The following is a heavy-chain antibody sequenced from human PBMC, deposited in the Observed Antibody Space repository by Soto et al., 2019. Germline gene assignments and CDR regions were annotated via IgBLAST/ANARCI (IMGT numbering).Heavy chain of an antibody. V-gene: IGHV3-53*01. CDR3: AREGFITGTTGDH. J-gene: IGHJ4*02. CDR1: VFTVSSNY. D-gene: IGHD1-20*01. CDR2: IYSAGST. Sequence: PGGSLRLACAASVFTVSSNYMIWVRQAPRKGLEWVSVIYSAGSTYYADSVKGRFTISRDNSKNTLYLQMNNLRAEDTAVYYCAREGFITGTTGDHWGQGTLVTVSS.